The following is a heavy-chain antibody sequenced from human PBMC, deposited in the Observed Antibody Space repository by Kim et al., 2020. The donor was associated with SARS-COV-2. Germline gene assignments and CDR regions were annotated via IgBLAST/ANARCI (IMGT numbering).Heavy chain of an antibody. D-gene: IGHD3-16*01. CDR2: ISYDGSNK. CDR3: AKDVQWGSLEH. Sequence: GGSLRLSCAASGFTFSSYGMHWVRQAPGKGLEWVAVISYDGSNKYYADSVKGRFTISRDNSKNTLYLQMNSLRAEDTVVYYCAKDVQWGSLEHWGQGTLVTVSS. J-gene: IGHJ4*02. CDR1: GFTFSSYG. V-gene: IGHV3-30*18.